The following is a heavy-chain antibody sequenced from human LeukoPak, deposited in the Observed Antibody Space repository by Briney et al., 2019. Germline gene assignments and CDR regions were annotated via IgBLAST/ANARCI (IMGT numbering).Heavy chain of an antibody. J-gene: IGHJ4*02. D-gene: IGHD6-19*01. CDR1: GYTFSSFL. Sequence: GGSLRLSCAASGYTFSSFLKCWVRKAPAKGLERLANIKPDGGEEGYVDSVRGRFTISRDNAKNSLYPQMNSLRDADTAAYYCARDNVAVPGCDYWGEGTLVSVFS. CDR2: IKPDGGEE. CDR3: ARDNVAVPGCDY. V-gene: IGHV3-7*04.